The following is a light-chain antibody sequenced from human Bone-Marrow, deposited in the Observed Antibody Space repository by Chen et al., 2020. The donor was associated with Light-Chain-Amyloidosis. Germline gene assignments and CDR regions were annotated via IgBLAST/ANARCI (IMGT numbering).Light chain of an antibody. J-gene: IGLJ2*01. V-gene: IGLV3-25*03. CDR2: RDT. Sequence: SYELTQPPSVSVSPGQTARIPCSGDDLPTKYAYWYQQKPGQAPELVIHRDTERPSGISERFSGSSSGTTATLTISGVQAEDEADYHCQSADSSGTYEVIFGGGTKLTVL. CDR3: QSADSSGTYEVI. CDR1: DLPTKY.